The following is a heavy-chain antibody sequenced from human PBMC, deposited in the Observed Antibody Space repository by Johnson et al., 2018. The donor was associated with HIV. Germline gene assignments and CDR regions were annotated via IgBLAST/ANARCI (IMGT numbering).Heavy chain of an antibody. CDR3: ARSDRAEGGRGDAFHI. Sequence: VQLVESGGGLVQPGRSLILSCTGSGFTFDDYAMNWVRQAPGKGLVWVSAIGTAGDTYYPDSVKGRFTISRDNTNNSLYLQMNSLRAGDTAVYYCARSDRAEGGRGDAFHIWGQGTMVTVSS. CDR1: GFTFDDYA. J-gene: IGHJ3*02. D-gene: IGHD3-16*01. V-gene: IGHV3-13*01. CDR2: IGTAGDT.